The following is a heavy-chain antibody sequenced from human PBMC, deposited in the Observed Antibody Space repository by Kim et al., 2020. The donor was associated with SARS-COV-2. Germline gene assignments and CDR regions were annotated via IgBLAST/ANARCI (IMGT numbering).Heavy chain of an antibody. Sequence: GGSLRLSCAASGFTLSSYDMHWVRQSTGKGLEGVSSIGTANDIYYSGSVKGRFTISRDNAKNSLYLQMNSRRAGDTALYYCARGRRRGGTSGIEYFFAYWGQGILVTVPT. V-gene: IGHV3-13*01. CDR3: ARGRRRGGTSGIEYFFAY. D-gene: IGHD3-10*01. CDR1: GFTLSSYD. CDR2: IGTANDI. J-gene: IGHJ4*02.